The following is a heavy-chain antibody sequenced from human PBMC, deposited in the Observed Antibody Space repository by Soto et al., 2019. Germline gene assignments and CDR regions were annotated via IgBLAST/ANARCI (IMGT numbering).Heavy chain of an antibody. CDR2: ISYDGSNK. J-gene: IGHJ4*01. V-gene: IGHV3-30*18. CDR1: GFTFSSYG. Sequence: GGSLRLSCAASGFTFSSYGMHWVRQAPGKGLEWVAVISYDGSNKYYADSVKGRFTISRDNSKNTLYLQMNSLRAEDTAVYYCAKDSLRGYSSGPGYYWGHGTLVTVSS. D-gene: IGHD6-19*01. CDR3: AKDSLRGYSSGPGYY.